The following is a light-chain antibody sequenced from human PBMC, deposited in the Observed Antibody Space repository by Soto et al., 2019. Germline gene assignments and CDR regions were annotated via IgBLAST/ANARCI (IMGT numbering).Light chain of an antibody. CDR3: QQGYSNPRT. Sequence: DIQMTQSPSSLSASVGDRVTITCRASQSISTYFNWYQQIPWKAPKLLIYAASTLQSGVPSRFSGGGSGTDFTLTISSLQPEDFATYFCQQGYSNPRTFGQGTKLEIK. V-gene: IGKV1-39*01. CDR2: AAS. CDR1: QSISTY. J-gene: IGKJ2*02.